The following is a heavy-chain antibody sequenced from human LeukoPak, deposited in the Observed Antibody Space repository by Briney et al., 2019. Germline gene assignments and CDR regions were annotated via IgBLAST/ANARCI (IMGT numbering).Heavy chain of an antibody. J-gene: IGHJ4*02. Sequence: ASVKFSCKASGYTFTSYGISWVRQAPGQGLEWMGWISAYNGNTNYAQKLQGRVTMTTDTSTSTAYMELRSLRSDDTAVYYCARRGLRGELLPGIDYWGQGTLVTVSS. CDR3: ARRGLRGELLPGIDY. V-gene: IGHV1-18*01. CDR2: ISAYNGNT. CDR1: GYTFTSYG. D-gene: IGHD1-26*01.